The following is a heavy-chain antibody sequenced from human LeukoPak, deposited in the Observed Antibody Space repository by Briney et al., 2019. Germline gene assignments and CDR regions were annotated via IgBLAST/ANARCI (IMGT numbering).Heavy chain of an antibody. D-gene: IGHD5-18*01. CDR1: GGSISSSSSY. J-gene: IGHJ4*02. CDR3: ARFSGYIYGYDY. Sequence: PSETLSLTCTVSGGSISSSSSYWGWIRQPPGKGLEWIGTAYNSWRNYYNPSLKSRVTISGDTSKNQFSLKVTSVTAADTAVYYCARFSGYIYGYDYWGQGTLVTVSS. CDR2: AYNSWRN. V-gene: IGHV4-39*01.